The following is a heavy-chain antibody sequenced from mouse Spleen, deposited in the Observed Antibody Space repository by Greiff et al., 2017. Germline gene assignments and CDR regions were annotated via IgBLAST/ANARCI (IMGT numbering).Heavy chain of an antibody. Sequence: EVQLVESGGDLVKPGGSLKLSCAASGFTFSSYGMSWVRQTPDKRLEWVATISSGGSYTYYPDSVKGRFTISRDNAKNTLYLQMSSLKSEDTAMYYCARQIYYYGSSYGYFDVWGTGTTVTVSS. CDR1: GFTFSSYG. D-gene: IGHD1-1*01. CDR3: ARQIYYYGSSYGYFDV. V-gene: IGHV5-6*01. CDR2: ISSGGSYT. J-gene: IGHJ1*03.